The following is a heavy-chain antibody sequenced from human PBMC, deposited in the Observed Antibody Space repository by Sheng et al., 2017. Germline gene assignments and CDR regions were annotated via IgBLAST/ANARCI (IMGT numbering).Heavy chain of an antibody. CDR2: ISSSGSTI. Sequence: EVQLVESGGGLVQPGGSLRLSCAASGFTFNNYEMNWVRQTPGKGLEWISYISSSGSTIYYADSVKGRFTISRDNAKNSLYLQMNSLRAEDTAVYYCARGMFRVGATTFDLWGQGTLVTVSS. V-gene: IGHV3-48*03. J-gene: IGHJ4*02. CDR3: ARGMFRVGATTFDL. D-gene: IGHD1-26*01. CDR1: GFTFNNYE.